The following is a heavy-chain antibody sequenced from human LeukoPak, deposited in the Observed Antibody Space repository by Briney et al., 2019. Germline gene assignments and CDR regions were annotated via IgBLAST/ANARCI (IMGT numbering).Heavy chain of an antibody. J-gene: IGHJ4*02. Sequence: PSETLSLTCAVSGFSISSGFFWGWIRQPPGKGLGWIGSIFHTGSTYYNPSLNSGVTISVDTSKNQLSLKLRSVTAADTAVYYCARGPDYYGSGRALYFDYWGQGILVTVSS. D-gene: IGHD3-10*01. CDR2: IFHTGST. CDR1: GFSISSGFF. CDR3: ARGPDYYGSGRALYFDY. V-gene: IGHV4-38-2*01.